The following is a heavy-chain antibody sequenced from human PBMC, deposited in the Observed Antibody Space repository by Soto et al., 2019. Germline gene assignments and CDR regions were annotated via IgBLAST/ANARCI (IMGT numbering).Heavy chain of an antibody. CDR1: GFIFSSYA. V-gene: IGHV3-23*01. D-gene: IGHD6-19*01. CDR2: ISGSGDST. CDR3: AKGVPGIAVAGTGYFQH. J-gene: IGHJ1*01. Sequence: PGGSLRLSCAASGFIFSSYAMSWVRQAPGKGLEWVSGISGSGDSTYYADSVKGRLTISRDNSKNTLYLQMNSLRAEDTAVYYCAKGVPGIAVAGTGYFQHWGQGT.